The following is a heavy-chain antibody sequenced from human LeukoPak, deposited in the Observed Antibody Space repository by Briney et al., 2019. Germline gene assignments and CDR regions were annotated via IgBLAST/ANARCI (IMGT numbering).Heavy chain of an antibody. Sequence: GGSLRLSCAASGFTFSSYWMTWVRQVPGTGLELVANIKEDGCEKYSVDSAKGRFTISRDNAKNSLYLQMNSLRAEDTAVYYCVYGGSYYVAWGQGTLVTVSS. J-gene: IGHJ5*02. CDR2: IKEDGCEK. D-gene: IGHD3-10*01. CDR3: VYGGSYYVA. V-gene: IGHV3-7*01. CDR1: GFTFSSYW.